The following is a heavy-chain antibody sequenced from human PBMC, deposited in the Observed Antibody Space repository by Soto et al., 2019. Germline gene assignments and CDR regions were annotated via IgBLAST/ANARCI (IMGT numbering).Heavy chain of an antibody. CDR2: ISAYNGNT. Sequence: ASVKVSCKASGYTFINYGFSWVRQAPGQGLEWMGWISAYNGNTNYAQKFQDRVTMTTDTSTTTAYMELRSLRSDDTAVYYCARGENILVEVPSGWFDPWGQGTLVTVSS. V-gene: IGHV1-18*01. CDR3: ARGENILVEVPSGWFDP. J-gene: IGHJ5*02. D-gene: IGHD3-3*01. CDR1: GYTFINYG.